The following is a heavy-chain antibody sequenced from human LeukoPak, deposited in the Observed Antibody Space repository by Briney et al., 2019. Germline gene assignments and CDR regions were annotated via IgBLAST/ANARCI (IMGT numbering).Heavy chain of an antibody. Sequence: GASVKVSCKASGYTFTSYDINWVRQATGQGLEWMGWMNPNSGDTGYPQEFQGRVTMTRSTSITTAYMELSSLISEDTAVYYCARSGFGSGVSFDLWGQGTLVTVSS. D-gene: IGHD3-10*01. CDR1: GYTFTSYD. CDR2: MNPNSGDT. CDR3: ARSGFGSGVSFDL. J-gene: IGHJ5*02. V-gene: IGHV1-8*01.